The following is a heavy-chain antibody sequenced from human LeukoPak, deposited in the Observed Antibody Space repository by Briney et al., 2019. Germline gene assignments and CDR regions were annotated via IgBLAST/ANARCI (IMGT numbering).Heavy chain of an antibody. CDR3: VRQKKSHRNFDY. CDR1: GFTFSSYW. V-gene: IGHV3-7*01. Sequence: GGSLRLSCAASGFTFSSYWMSWVRQAPGKGLEWVANIKQDGSEKYYVDSVKGRFTISRDNAKSSLYLQMDSLRAEDTAVYYCVRQKKSHRNFDYWGQGTLVTVSS. J-gene: IGHJ4*02. CDR2: IKQDGSEK.